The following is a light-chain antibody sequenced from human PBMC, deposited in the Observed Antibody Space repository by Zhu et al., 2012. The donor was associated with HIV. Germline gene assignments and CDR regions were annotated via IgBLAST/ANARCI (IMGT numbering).Light chain of an antibody. J-gene: IGKJ2*01. V-gene: IGKV1-5*03. Sequence: DFQMTQSPSTVSASVGDRVTITCRASQSIGRWLAWYQQKPGKAPKVLMSEASRLGDGVPSRFSGSQFGTEFTLTISSLQPDDFATYYCQQYDKYSEFTFGQGTKGGDET. CDR2: EAS. CDR1: QSIGRW. CDR3: QQYDKYSEFT.